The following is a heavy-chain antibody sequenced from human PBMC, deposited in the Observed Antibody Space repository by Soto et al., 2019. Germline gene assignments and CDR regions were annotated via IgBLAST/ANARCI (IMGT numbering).Heavy chain of an antibody. J-gene: IGHJ4*02. CDR2: ISGSGGST. CDR3: AKDPPYDYIWGSYREDFDY. Sequence: GGSLRLSCAASGFTFSSYAMSWVRQAPGKGLEWVSAISGSGGSTYYADSVKGRFTISRDNSKNTLYLQMNSLRAEDTAVYCCAKDPPYDYIWGSYREDFDYWGQGTLVTVSS. V-gene: IGHV3-23*01. CDR1: GFTFSSYA. D-gene: IGHD3-16*02.